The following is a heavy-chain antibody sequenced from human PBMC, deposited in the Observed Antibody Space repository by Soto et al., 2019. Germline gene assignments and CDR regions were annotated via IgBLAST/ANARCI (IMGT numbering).Heavy chain of an antibody. CDR2: INAGNGNT. V-gene: IGHV1-3*01. Sequence: QVQLVQSGAEVKKPGASVKVSCKASGYTFTSYAMHWVRQAPGQRLEWMGWINAGNGNTKYSRKFQGRVTITRDTCASTAYMELSSLRSEDTAVYYCATGPNKRLNAFDIGGKGTMVTVSS. D-gene: IGHD2-21*02. CDR1: GYTFTSYA. J-gene: IGHJ3*02. CDR3: ATGPNKRLNAFDI.